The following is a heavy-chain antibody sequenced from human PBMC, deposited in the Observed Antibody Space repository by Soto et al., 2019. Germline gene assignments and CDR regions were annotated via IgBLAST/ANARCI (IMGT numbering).Heavy chain of an antibody. CDR1: GGSISSSSFY. D-gene: IGHD1-26*01. J-gene: IGHJ6*02. CDR2: INYSGST. Sequence: SETLSLTCTVSGGSISSSSFYWGWIRQPPGKGLQWIGAINYSGSTYYNPSLKSRVTISVDTSKSQFSLDLSSVTATDTALYFCARQSGSYGLYFYGLDVWGQGTTVTVSS. V-gene: IGHV4-39*01. CDR3: ARQSGSYGLYFYGLDV.